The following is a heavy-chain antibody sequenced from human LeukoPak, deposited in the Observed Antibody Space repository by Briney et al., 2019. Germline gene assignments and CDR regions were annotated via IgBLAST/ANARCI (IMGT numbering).Heavy chain of an antibody. CDR2: ISGSGGDT. D-gene: IGHD3-22*01. CDR3: AKERYYDSSGHPPTDY. CDR1: GFTFSSYG. J-gene: IGHJ4*02. V-gene: IGHV3-23*01. Sequence: GGSLRLSCAASGFTFSSYGMSWVRQAPGKGLEWVSAISGSGGDTYYADSVKGRFTISRDNSKNALFLQMNSLRAEDTALYYCAKERYYDSSGHPPTDYWGQGTLVTVSS.